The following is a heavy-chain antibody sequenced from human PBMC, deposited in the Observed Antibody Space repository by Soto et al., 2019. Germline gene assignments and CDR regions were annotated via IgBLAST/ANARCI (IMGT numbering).Heavy chain of an antibody. D-gene: IGHD3-10*01. CDR2: IYYSGST. J-gene: IGHJ4*02. CDR3: ARAPWFGELSQYYFDY. CDR1: GYSVTNRDYY. V-gene: IGHV4-31*03. Sequence: SETLSLTCTVSGYSVTNRDYYWGWIRQPPGKGLEWIGYIYYSGSTYYNPSLKSRVTISVDTSKNQFSLKLSSVTAADTAVYYCARAPWFGELSQYYFDYWGQGTLVTVS.